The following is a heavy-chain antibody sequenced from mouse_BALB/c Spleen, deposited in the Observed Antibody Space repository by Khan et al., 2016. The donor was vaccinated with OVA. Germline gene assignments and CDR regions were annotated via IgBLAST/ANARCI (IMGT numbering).Heavy chain of an antibody. Sequence: EVKLLESGGGLVQPGGSLKLSCAASGFDFSRYWMTWVRQAPGKGLEWIGEINPASSTINYTPSLKNTFIISRDNAKNTLFLQISKVRSEDTALYYCARPTKEDYFDYWGQRITLTVSS. V-gene: IGHV4-1*02. J-gene: IGHJ2*01. CDR2: INPASSTI. CDR1: GFDFSRYW. CDR3: ARPTKEDYFDY.